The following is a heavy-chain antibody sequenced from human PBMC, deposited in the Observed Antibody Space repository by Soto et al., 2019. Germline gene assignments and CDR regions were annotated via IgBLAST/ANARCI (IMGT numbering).Heavy chain of an antibody. CDR2: IYYSGST. CDR1: GGSLSGYH. CDR3: ARGHPYSTGFDY. Sequence: WETLSLTCAIYGGSLSGYHWRWIRQPPGKGLEWIGYIYYSGSTDYNPSLKSRVTISVDTSKNQFSLKLSSVTAADTAVYYCARGHPYSTGFDYWGQGTLVTVS. J-gene: IGHJ4*02. V-gene: IGHV4-59*01. D-gene: IGHD5-18*01.